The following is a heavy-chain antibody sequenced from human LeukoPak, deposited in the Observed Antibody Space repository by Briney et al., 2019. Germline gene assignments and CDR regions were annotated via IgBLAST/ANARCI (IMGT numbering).Heavy chain of an antibody. CDR1: GGSFSNYY. D-gene: IGHD3-16*02. CDR2: INHSGSA. V-gene: IGHV4-34*01. CDR3: ARERGYSMITFGGVIGGGFDY. J-gene: IGHJ4*02. Sequence: SETLSLTCAVYGGSFSNYYWSWNRQPPGKGLEWIGEINHSGSANYNPSLTSGGNISVDTSKNQLSLKLSSVTAADTAVYYCARERGYSMITFGGVIGGGFDYWGQGTLVTVSS.